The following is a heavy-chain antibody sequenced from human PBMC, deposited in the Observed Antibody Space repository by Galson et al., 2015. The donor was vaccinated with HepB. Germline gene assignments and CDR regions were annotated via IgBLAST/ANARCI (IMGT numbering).Heavy chain of an antibody. V-gene: IGHV1-3*01. CDR3: AKPIEETWGDYPETGFDP. CDR1: GYTFTSYA. J-gene: IGHJ5*02. CDR2: INAGNGNT. Sequence: SVKVSCKASGYTFTSYAMHWVRQAPGQRLEWMGWINAGNGNTKYSQKFQGRVTITRDTSASTAYMELSSLRSKDTAVYYCAKPIEETWGDYPETGFDPWGQGTLVTVSS. D-gene: IGHD4-17*01.